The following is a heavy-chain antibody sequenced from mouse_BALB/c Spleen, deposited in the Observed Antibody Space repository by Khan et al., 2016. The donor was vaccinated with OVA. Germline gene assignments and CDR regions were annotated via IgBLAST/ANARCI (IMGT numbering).Heavy chain of an antibody. D-gene: IGHD1-1*01. CDR3: ARLAYYCGSEGFAY. Sequence: EVELVESGGDLVKPGASLKLSCAASGFTFSTYCMSWVRQTPDKRLEWVATISRGGSYTNYPHSLKGRSTLPRDNSNNTPYLQLSSLKSEDTAVYYCARLAYYCGSEGFAYWGQGTLVTVSA. CDR1: GFTFSTYC. V-gene: IGHV5-6*01. J-gene: IGHJ3*01. CDR2: ISRGGSYT.